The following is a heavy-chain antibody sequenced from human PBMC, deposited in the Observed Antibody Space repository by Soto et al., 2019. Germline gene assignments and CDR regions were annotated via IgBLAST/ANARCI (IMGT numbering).Heavy chain of an antibody. Sequence: PVGSLRLSGAASGFTFSSYAMHWVRQARGKGLEWVAVISYDGSNKYYADSVKGRFTISRDNSKNTLYLQMNSLRAEDTAVYYCARVMGEGYSYGFPQYYYYYYGMDVWGQGTTVTVSS. CDR3: ARVMGEGYSYGFPQYYYYYYGMDV. CDR2: ISYDGSNK. V-gene: IGHV3-30-3*01. J-gene: IGHJ6*02. D-gene: IGHD5-18*01. CDR1: GFTFSSYA.